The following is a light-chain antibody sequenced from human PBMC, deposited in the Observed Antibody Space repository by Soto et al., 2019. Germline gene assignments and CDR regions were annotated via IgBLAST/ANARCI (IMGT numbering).Light chain of an antibody. Sequence: QSALTQPRSVSGSPGQSVAISCTGTSRDVDAYDFVSWYQHHRGKAPKLIIYEVKNRPSGVSNRFSGSRSGNTASLTISGLQTEDDSDYYCSSYTSANTLIFGGGTKVTVL. CDR2: EVK. J-gene: IGLJ2*01. CDR3: SSYTSANTLI. V-gene: IGLV2-14*01. CDR1: SRDVDAYDF.